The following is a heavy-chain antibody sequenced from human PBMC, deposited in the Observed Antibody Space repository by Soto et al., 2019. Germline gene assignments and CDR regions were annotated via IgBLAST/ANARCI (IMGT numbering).Heavy chain of an antibody. J-gene: IGHJ4*02. Sequence: GASVKVSCKASGYTFTSYYMHWVRQAPGQGLEWMGGIIPIFGTANYAQKFQGRVTITADESTSTAYMELSSLRSEDTAVYYCAGPSWLAYWGQGTLVTVSS. CDR3: AGPSWLAY. CDR2: IIPIFGTA. CDR1: GYTFTSYY. D-gene: IGHD3-10*01. V-gene: IGHV1-69*13.